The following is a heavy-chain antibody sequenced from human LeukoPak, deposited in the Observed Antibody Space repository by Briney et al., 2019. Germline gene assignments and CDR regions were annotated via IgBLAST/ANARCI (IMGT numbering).Heavy chain of an antibody. CDR3: ARETTNYAFWSGEKYYFDY. J-gene: IGHJ4*02. CDR2: TSSSSAYT. CDR1: GFTFSSFS. Sequence: PGGSLRLSCAASGFTFSSFSMIWVRQAPGKGLEWVSSTSSSSAYTFYAESGKGRFTISRDNAKNSLFLQMNSLRAEDTAVYYCARETTNYAFWSGEKYYFDYWGQGTLVTVSS. V-gene: IGHV3-21*01. D-gene: IGHD3-3*01.